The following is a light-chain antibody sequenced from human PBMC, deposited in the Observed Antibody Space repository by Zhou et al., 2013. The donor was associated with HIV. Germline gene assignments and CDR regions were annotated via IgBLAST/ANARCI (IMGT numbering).Light chain of an antibody. J-gene: IGKJ1*01. CDR3: QQSYSTPWT. CDR2: AAS. CDR1: QGISNY. Sequence: DIQMTQSPSSLSASVGDRVTITCRASQGISNYLAWFQQKPGKAPKSLIYAASSCKVGSHQGSVAVDLGQISLSPSAVCNLKILQLTNCQQSYSTPWTFGQGTKRWKS. V-gene: IGKV1-16*01.